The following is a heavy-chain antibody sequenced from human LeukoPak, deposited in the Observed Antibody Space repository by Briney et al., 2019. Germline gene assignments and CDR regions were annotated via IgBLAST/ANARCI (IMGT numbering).Heavy chain of an antibody. J-gene: IGHJ4*02. CDR3: ARGRTYYYDSSGYYEDY. CDR1: GYTFTSYG. V-gene: IGHV1-2*02. Sequence: ASVKVSCKASGYTFTSYGISWVRQAPGQGLEWMGWINPNSGGTNYAQKFQGRVTMTRDTSISTAYMELSRLRSDDTAVYYCARGRTYYYDSSGYYEDYWGQGTLVTVSS. CDR2: INPNSGGT. D-gene: IGHD3-22*01.